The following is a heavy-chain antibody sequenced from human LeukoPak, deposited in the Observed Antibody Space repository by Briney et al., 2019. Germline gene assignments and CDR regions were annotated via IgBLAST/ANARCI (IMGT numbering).Heavy chain of an antibody. CDR3: VRDIPYVGSFLYFDY. D-gene: IGHD1-26*01. J-gene: IGHJ4*02. CDR2: INQAGSEK. V-gene: IGHV3-7*01. Sequence: GGSLRLSCVGSGFIFGNYWMSWVRQAPGKGLEWVAHINQAGSEKHYVDSVKGRFTISRDNAKSSLSLQMNGLRVEDTALYYCVRDIPYVGSFLYFDYWAQGALVTVSS. CDR1: GFIFGNYW.